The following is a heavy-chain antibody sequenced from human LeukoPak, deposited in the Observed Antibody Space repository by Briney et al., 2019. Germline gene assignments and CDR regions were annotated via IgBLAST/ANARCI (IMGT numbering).Heavy chain of an antibody. CDR3: AKDIRNTWSPFDY. CDR1: GFTFSSYA. CDR2: ISYDGSNK. J-gene: IGHJ4*02. V-gene: IGHV3-30-3*01. Sequence: GGSLRLSCAASGFTFSSYAMHWVRQAPGKGLEWVAVISYDGSNKYYADSVKGRFTISRDNSKNTLYLQMNSLRAEDTAVYYCAKDIRNTWSPFDYWGQGTLVTVSS. D-gene: IGHD1-1*01.